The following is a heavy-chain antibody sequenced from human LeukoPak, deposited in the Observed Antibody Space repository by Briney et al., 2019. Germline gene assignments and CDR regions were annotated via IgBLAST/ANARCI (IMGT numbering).Heavy chain of an antibody. Sequence: GGSLRLSCAASGFNFSSYWMSWVRQAPGKGLEWVANIKQDGGERYNVDSVKGRFTISRDNAKNSLYLQMNSLRAEDTAVYYCARCHDLESRYYYYYGMDVWGQGTTVTVSS. J-gene: IGHJ6*02. D-gene: IGHD3-3*01. CDR3: ARCHDLESRYYYYYGMDV. V-gene: IGHV3-7*01. CDR2: IKQDGGER. CDR1: GFNFSSYW.